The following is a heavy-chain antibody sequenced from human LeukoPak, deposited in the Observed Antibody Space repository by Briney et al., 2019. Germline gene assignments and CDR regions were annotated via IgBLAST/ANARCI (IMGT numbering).Heavy chain of an antibody. D-gene: IGHD3-10*01. CDR3: ARAVVRGVISLDY. CDR2: INHSGST. J-gene: IGHJ4*02. Sequence: SETLSLTCAVYGGSFSGYYWSWIRQPPGKGLEWIGEINHSGSTNYNPSLKSRVTISVDTSKNQFSLKLSSVTAADTAVYYCARAVVRGVISLDYWGRGTLVTVSS. V-gene: IGHV4-34*01. CDR1: GGSFSGYY.